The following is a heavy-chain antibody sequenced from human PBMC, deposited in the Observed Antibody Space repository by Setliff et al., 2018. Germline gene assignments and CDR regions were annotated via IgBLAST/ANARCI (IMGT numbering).Heavy chain of an antibody. V-gene: IGHV4-34*01. Sequence: SSETLSLTCAVYGGSFSGYYWSWIRQPPGKGLEWIGEINHSGSTNYNPSLKSRVTISVDTSKNQCSLKLRSVTASDTAVYYCARASLGYDFWSGYYSPELWLDPWGQGTLVTVSS. CDR3: ARASLGYDFWSGYYSPELWLDP. CDR2: INHSGST. D-gene: IGHD3-3*01. J-gene: IGHJ5*02. CDR1: GGSFSGYY.